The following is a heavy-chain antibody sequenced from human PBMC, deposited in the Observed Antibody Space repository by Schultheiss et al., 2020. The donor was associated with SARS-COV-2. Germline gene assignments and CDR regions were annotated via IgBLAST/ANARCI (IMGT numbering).Heavy chain of an antibody. CDR3: ARGADYYDSSGYHPVYGY. Sequence: SETLSLTCAVSGGSISSGGYSWSWIRQPPGKGLEWIGYIYYSGSTNYNPSLKSRVTISVDTSKNQLSLKLSSVTAADTAVYYCARGADYYDSSGYHPVYGYWGQGTLVTVSS. V-gene: IGHV4-61*08. J-gene: IGHJ4*02. CDR1: GGSISSGGYS. CDR2: IYYSGST. D-gene: IGHD3-22*01.